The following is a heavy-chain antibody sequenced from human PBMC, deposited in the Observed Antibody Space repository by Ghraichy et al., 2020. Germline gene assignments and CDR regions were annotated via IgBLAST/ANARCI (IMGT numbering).Heavy chain of an antibody. CDR3: AGHYSDSSGYHFGN. CDR2: INHSGST. V-gene: IGHV4-34*01. J-gene: IGHJ4*02. Sequence: SETLSLTCAVYGGSFSGYYWNWIRQPPGKGLEWIGEINHSGSTNYNPSLKSRVTISVDTSKSQFSLKLSSVTAADTAVYYFAGHYSDSSGYHFGNWGQGTLVTVSS. CDR1: GGSFSGYY. D-gene: IGHD3-22*01.